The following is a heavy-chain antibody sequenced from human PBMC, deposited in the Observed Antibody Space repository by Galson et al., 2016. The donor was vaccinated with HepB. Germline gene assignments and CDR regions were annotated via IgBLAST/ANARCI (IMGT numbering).Heavy chain of an antibody. CDR3: ARMGRTTVLTPSWYFDL. J-gene: IGHJ2*01. D-gene: IGHD4-23*01. Sequence: SLRLSCAASGFAFSDYGMHWVRQAPGKGLEWVAYIWYDGSNKYYADSMKGRFTISRDSAKNTLYLQMNSLRAEDTAVYYCARMGRTTVLTPSWYFDLWGRCTLFPVSS. CDR2: IWYDGSNK. V-gene: IGHV3-33*01. CDR1: GFAFSDYG.